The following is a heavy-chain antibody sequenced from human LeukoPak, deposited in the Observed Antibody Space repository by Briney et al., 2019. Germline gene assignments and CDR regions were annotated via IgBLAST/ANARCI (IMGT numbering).Heavy chain of an antibody. CDR1: GFTFDDYA. V-gene: IGHV3-9*01. CDR3: VRDRGWYHFDL. Sequence: GRSLRLSCAASGFTFDDYAMHWVRQAPGKGLEWVSGISWNSGSIGYADSVKGRFTISRDNTKNSLFLQLNSLRAEDTAVYYCVRDRGWYHFDLWGQGTLVTVSS. D-gene: IGHD3-10*01. J-gene: IGHJ4*02. CDR2: ISWNSGSI.